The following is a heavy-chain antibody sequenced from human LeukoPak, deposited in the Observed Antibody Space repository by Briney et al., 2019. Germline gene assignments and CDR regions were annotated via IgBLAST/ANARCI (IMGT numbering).Heavy chain of an antibody. Sequence: ASVKVSCKASGGTFSSYGISWVRQAPGQGLEWMGWISAYNGNTNYAQKLQGRVTMTTDTSTSTAYMELRSLRSDDTAVYYCARGPWDYYDSSGPPVPDYWGQGTLVTVSS. D-gene: IGHD3-22*01. CDR1: GGTFSSYG. CDR2: ISAYNGNT. J-gene: IGHJ4*02. CDR3: ARGPWDYYDSSGPPVPDY. V-gene: IGHV1-18*01.